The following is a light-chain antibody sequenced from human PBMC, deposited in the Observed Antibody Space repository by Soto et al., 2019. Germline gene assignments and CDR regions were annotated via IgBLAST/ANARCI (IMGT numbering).Light chain of an antibody. J-gene: IGKJ3*01. Sequence: EIVLTQSPGPLSLSPGERATLSCRASQSVSNNYLAWYQQKPVQAPRLLIYGASSRATAIPDRFSGSGSGTDFTLTISRLEPGDFAVYYCQQYGRSPGLFTFGPGIKVDIK. CDR2: GAS. V-gene: IGKV3-20*01. CDR1: QSVSNNY. CDR3: QQYGRSPGLFT.